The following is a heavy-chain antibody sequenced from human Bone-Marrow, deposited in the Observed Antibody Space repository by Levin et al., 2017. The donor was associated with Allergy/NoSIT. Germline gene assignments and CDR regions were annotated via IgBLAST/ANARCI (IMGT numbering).Heavy chain of an antibody. CDR3: AKSRMSVAPSLFDY. CDR1: GFTFSIHA. CDR2: ISGSGGST. V-gene: IGHV3-23*01. D-gene: IGHD6-19*01. Sequence: GGSLRLSCAASGFTFSIHAMSWVRQAPGKGLEWVSGISGSGGSTYYVDSVKGRFSISRDNSKDTIYLQMNSLRAEDTALYYCAKSRMSVAPSLFDYWGQGTLVTVSS. J-gene: IGHJ4*02.